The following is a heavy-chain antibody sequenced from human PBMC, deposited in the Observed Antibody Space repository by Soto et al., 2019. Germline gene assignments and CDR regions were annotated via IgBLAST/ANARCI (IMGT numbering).Heavy chain of an antibody. CDR2: INPNSGGT. V-gene: IGHV1-2*02. Sequence: ASVKVSCKASGYTFTGSYMHWVRQAPGQGREWMGWINPNSGGTNYAQKFQGRVTMTRDTSISTAYMELSRLRSDDTAVYYCARRYYDSSGYSPSGALDIWGQGAMVTVSS. CDR1: GYTFTGSY. D-gene: IGHD3-22*01. CDR3: ARRYYDSSGYSPSGALDI. J-gene: IGHJ3*02.